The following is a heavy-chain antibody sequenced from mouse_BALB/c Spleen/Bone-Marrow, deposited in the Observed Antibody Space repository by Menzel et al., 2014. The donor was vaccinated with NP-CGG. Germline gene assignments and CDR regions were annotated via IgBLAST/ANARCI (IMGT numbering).Heavy chain of an antibody. J-gene: IGHJ2*01. V-gene: IGHV6-6*02. Sequence: EAHLVESGGGLVQPGGSMKLSCVASGFTFSNYWMNWVRQSPEKGLEWIAEIRLKSNNYATQYAESVKGRFAISRDDSKSSVYLQMNNLRDEESVIYYCVTYFDYWGKGTTLTASS. CDR3: VTYFDY. D-gene: IGHD2-1*01. CDR1: GFTFSNYW. CDR2: IRLKSNNYAT.